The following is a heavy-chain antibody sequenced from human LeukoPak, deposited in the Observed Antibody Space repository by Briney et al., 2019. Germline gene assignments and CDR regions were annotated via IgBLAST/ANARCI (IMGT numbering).Heavy chain of an antibody. D-gene: IGHD1-26*01. CDR3: ARSPQFGSVRVGAMGFYYYYYMDV. Sequence: CSVNDSRKSSLGIFSNYAISGVRQAAGQGLDGMGVIIPIFGTANFPQKFQGRVTITTDESTSTAYMELSSLRSEDTAVYYCARSPQFGSVRVGAMGFYYYYYMDVWGKGTTVTVSS. CDR2: IIPIFGTA. J-gene: IGHJ6*03. V-gene: IGHV1-69*05. CDR1: LGIFSNYA.